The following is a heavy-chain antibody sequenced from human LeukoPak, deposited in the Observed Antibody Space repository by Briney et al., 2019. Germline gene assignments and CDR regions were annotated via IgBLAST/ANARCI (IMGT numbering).Heavy chain of an antibody. J-gene: IGHJ4*02. V-gene: IGHV3-23*01. D-gene: IGHD6-19*01. CDR3: AKASYTGSGPLDY. CDR1: GFTFSSYW. Sequence: GGSLRLSCAASGFTFSSYWMNWARQAPGKGLEWVSAISGSGGSTYYADSVKGRFTISRDNSKNTLYLQMNSLRAEDTAVYYCAKASYTGSGPLDYWGQGTLVTVSS. CDR2: ISGSGGST.